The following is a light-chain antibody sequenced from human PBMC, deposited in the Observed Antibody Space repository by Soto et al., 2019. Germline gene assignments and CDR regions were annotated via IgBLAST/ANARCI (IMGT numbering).Light chain of an antibody. CDR2: AAS. CDR1: QGIGKY. Sequence: DIQMTQSPSSLSASVGDRVTISCRASQGIGKYLAWYQQTPGKVPKLLIFAASTLHSGVPSRFSGSGSGTDFTLTISSLQPEDVATYYCQKYNRVPSTFGGGTKVEIK. V-gene: IGKV1-27*01. CDR3: QKYNRVPST. J-gene: IGKJ4*01.